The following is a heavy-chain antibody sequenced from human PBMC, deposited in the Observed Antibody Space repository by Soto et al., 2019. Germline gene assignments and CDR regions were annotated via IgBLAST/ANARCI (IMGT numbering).Heavy chain of an antibody. CDR3: ARSVPGYSGYDFDY. D-gene: IGHD5-12*01. CDR2: ISSSSSYI. J-gene: IGHJ4*02. CDR1: GFTFSSYS. V-gene: IGHV3-21*01. Sequence: GGSLRLSCAASGFTFSSYSMNWVRQAPGKGLEWVSSISSSSSYIYYADSVKGRFTISRDNAKNSLYLQMNSLRAEDTAVYYCARSVPGYSGYDFDYWGQGTLVTVSS.